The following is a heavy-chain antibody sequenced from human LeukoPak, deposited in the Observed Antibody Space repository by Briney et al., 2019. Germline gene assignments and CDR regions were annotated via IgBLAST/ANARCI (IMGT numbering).Heavy chain of an antibody. Sequence: SETLSLTCTVSGGSISSYYWSWIRQPAGKGLEWIGRIYTSGSTNYNPSLKSRVTMSVDTSKNQFSLKLSSVTAADTAVYYCARDYSSSPRNYYYYYMDVWGKGTTVTVSS. CDR1: GGSISSYY. V-gene: IGHV4-4*07. D-gene: IGHD6-13*01. J-gene: IGHJ6*03. CDR3: ARDYSSSPRNYYYYYMDV. CDR2: IYTSGST.